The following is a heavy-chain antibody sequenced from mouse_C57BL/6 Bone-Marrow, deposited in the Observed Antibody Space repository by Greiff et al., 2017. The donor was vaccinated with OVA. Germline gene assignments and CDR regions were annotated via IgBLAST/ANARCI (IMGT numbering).Heavy chain of an antibody. CDR2: IYIGNGYT. Sequence: EVQLQQSGAELVRPGSSVKMSCKTSGYTFTSYGINWVKQRPGQGLEWIGYIYIGNGYTEYHEKFKGKATLPSDTSSSTAYMQLSSLTSEDSAIYFCARAYYSNSPWFAYWGQGTLVTVSA. V-gene: IGHV1-58*01. D-gene: IGHD2-5*01. CDR3: ARAYYSNSPWFAY. CDR1: GYTFTSYG. J-gene: IGHJ3*01.